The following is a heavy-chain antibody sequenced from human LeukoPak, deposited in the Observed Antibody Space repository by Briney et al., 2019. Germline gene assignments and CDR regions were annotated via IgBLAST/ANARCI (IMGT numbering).Heavy chain of an antibody. J-gene: IGHJ3*02. D-gene: IGHD3-16*02. CDR3: ASSLRDYVWGSYRPWAFDI. Sequence: PSETLSLTCAVYGGSFSGYYWSWIRQPPGKGLEWIGEINHSGSTNYNPSLKSRVTISVDTSKNQFSLKLSSVTAADTAVYYCASSLRDYVWGSYRPWAFDIWGQGTMVTVSS. V-gene: IGHV4-34*01. CDR1: GGSFSGYY. CDR2: INHSGST.